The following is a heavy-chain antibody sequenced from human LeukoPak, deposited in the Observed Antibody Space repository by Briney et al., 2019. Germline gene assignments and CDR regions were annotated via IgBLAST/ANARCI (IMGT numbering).Heavy chain of an antibody. CDR2: NHSGST. J-gene: IGHJ4*02. Sequence: NHSGSTNYNPSLKSRGTISVDTSKNQFSLKLSSVTAADTAVYYCARGRVVVVVAATAYFDYWGQGTLVTVSS. V-gene: IGHV4-34*01. D-gene: IGHD2-15*01. CDR3: ARGRVVVVVAATAYFDY.